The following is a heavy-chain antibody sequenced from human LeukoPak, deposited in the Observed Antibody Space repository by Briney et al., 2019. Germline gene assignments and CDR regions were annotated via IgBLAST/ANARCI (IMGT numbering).Heavy chain of an antibody. CDR1: GGSISSSSYY. Sequence: SETLSLTCTVSGGSISSSSYYWGWIRQPPGKGLEWIGSIYYSGSTYCNPSLKSRVTISVDTSKNQFSLKLSSVTAADTAVYYCARAYYDILTGYAFDIWGQGTMVTVSS. D-gene: IGHD3-9*01. CDR2: IYYSGST. CDR3: ARAYYDILTGYAFDI. J-gene: IGHJ3*02. V-gene: IGHV4-39*01.